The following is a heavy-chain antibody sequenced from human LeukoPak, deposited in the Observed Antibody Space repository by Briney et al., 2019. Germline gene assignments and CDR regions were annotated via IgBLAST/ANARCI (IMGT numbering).Heavy chain of an antibody. V-gene: IGHV3-66*01. D-gene: IGHD6-6*01. CDR2: IYSGGST. J-gene: IGHJ4*02. CDR3: ARVIAARHFDY. CDR1: GFTVSNTY. Sequence: GESLKISCAASGFTVSNTYMSWVRQAPGKGLEWVSLIYSGGSTYYADSVKGRFTISRDNSMNTMFLQTNSLRAEDTAVYYCARVIAARHFDYWGQGTLVTVSS.